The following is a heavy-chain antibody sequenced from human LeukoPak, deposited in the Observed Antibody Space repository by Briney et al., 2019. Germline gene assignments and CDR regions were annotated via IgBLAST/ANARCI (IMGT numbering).Heavy chain of an antibody. CDR3: ARDLGYSSSWYGGGNWFDP. V-gene: IGHV1-3*01. CDR2: INAGNGNT. D-gene: IGHD6-13*01. Sequence: PWASVKVSCKASGYTFTSYAMHWVRQAPGQRLEWMGWINAGNGNTKYSQKFQGRVTITRDTSASTAYMELSSLRSEDTAVYYCARDLGYSSSWYGGGNWFDPWGQGTLVTVSS. CDR1: GYTFTSYA. J-gene: IGHJ5*02.